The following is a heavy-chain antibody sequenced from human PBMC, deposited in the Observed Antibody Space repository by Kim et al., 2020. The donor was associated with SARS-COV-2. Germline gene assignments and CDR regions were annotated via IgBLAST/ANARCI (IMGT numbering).Heavy chain of an antibody. V-gene: IGHV3-23*01. CDR1: GFSFNNYA. D-gene: IGHD4-17*01. CDR2: ISGTGGGT. J-gene: IGHJ4*02. Sequence: GGSLRLSCVASGFSFNNYAMTWVRQAPGKGLEWVSAISGTGGGTYYADSVKGRFTISRDNSKSTVFLQMSGLRVDDTAVYYCAKDWDSGGNVWREDYWGQGTLVTVSS. CDR3: AKDWDSGGNVWREDY.